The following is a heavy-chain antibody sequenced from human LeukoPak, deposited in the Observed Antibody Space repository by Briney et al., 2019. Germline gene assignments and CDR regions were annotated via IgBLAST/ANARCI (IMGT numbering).Heavy chain of an antibody. CDR3: ARLWSGYRPADY. Sequence: PSETLSLTCTVSGASSSSGSYYWGWIRQPPGKGLEWIGSIYYSGNTYYNLSLESRVTITVDTSKNQISLKLSSVTAADTAVYYCARLWSGYRPADYWGQGTLVTVSS. J-gene: IGHJ4*02. CDR1: GASSSSGSYY. D-gene: IGHD3-3*01. V-gene: IGHV4-39*01. CDR2: IYYSGNT.